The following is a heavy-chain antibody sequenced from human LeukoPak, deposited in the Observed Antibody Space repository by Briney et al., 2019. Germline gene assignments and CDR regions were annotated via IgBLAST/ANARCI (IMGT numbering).Heavy chain of an antibody. Sequence: QSGGSLRLSCVASGFTFSTYNMNWVRQAPGKGLQWVSYISVSSSTIFYADSVKGRFIVSRDNAKNSLYLQMNNLRADDTAVYFCARFPPLFSMDAWGQGTTVTVSS. CDR2: ISVSSSTI. CDR1: GFTFSTYN. J-gene: IGHJ6*02. CDR3: ARFPPLFSMDA. V-gene: IGHV3-48*04.